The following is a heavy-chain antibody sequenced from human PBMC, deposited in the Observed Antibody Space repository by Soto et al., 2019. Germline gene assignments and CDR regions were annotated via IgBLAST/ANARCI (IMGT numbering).Heavy chain of an antibody. D-gene: IGHD5-18*01. J-gene: IGHJ3*02. V-gene: IGHV4-59*01. CDR1: GGSISSYY. Sequence: QVQRQESGPGLVKPSETLSLTCTVSGGSISSYYWSWIRQPPGKGLEWIGYIYYSGSTNYNPSLKTRVTISVDTSKNQFSLKLSSVTAADTAVYYCARPTQLWSPDAFDSWGQGTMVTVSS. CDR2: IYYSGST. CDR3: ARPTQLWSPDAFDS.